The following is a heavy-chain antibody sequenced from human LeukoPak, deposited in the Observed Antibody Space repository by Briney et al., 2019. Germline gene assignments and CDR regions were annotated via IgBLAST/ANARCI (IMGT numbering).Heavy chain of an antibody. J-gene: IGHJ4*02. V-gene: IGHV3-30*02. CDR1: GFTFSSYG. CDR2: IRYDGSNK. D-gene: IGHD3-10*01. Sequence: GGSLRLSCAASGFTFSSYGMHWVRQAPGKGLEWVAFIRYDGSNKYYADSVKGRFTISRDNSKNTLYLQMNSLRAEDTAAYYCATELITMVRGVIISWDYWGQGTLVTVSS. CDR3: ATELITMVRGVIISWDY.